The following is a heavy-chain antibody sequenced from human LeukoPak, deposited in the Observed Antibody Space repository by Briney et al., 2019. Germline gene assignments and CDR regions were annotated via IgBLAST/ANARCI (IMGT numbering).Heavy chain of an antibody. CDR2: ISGYNGNT. J-gene: IGHJ6*02. Sequence: ASVKVSCKVSGYTFTNYGITWVRQAPGQGLEWMGWISGYNGNTNYVQKFQGRVTITADESTSTAYMELSSLRSEDTAVYYCARGQGYCSGGSCQYYYYYGMDVWGQGTTVTVSS. CDR1: GYTFTNYG. V-gene: IGHV1-18*01. D-gene: IGHD2-15*01. CDR3: ARGQGYCSGGSCQYYYYYGMDV.